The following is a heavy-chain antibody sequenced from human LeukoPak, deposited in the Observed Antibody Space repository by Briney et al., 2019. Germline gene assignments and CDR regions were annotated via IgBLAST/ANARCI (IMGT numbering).Heavy chain of an antibody. D-gene: IGHD3-16*01. CDR3: ARDLGDNPYYYGMDV. V-gene: IGHV3-48*02. CDR1: GFTFSSYC. CDR2: ISSSSSTI. J-gene: IGHJ6*02. Sequence: GGSLRLSCAASGFTFSSYCMNWVRQAPGKGLEWVSYISSSSSTIYYADSVKGRFTISRDNAKNSLYLQMNSLRDEDTAVYYCARDLGDNPYYYGMDVWGQGTTVTVSS.